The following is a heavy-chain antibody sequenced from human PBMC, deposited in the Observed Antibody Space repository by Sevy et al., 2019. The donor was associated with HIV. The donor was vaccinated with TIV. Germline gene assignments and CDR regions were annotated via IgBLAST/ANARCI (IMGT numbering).Heavy chain of an antibody. Sequence: ASVKVSCRASGDTFSSYIINWVRHAPGQGLEWMGGIIRMFGTPNYAQNFQGRVTISADESTTTAYMELTSLRSEDTATYYCATDQSYGPVVIYALAIWGHGTMVTVSS. CDR3: ATDQSYGPVVIYALAI. CDR2: IIRMFGTP. V-gene: IGHV1-69*13. CDR1: GDTFSSYI. D-gene: IGHD2-21*01. J-gene: IGHJ3*01.